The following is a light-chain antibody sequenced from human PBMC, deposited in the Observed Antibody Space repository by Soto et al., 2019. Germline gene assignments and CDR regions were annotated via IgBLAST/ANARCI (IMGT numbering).Light chain of an antibody. Sequence: LTQPPSASGSPGQSVAISCTGTSSDVGGYDYVSWYQQHPGKAPKLMIYEVTKRPSGVPDRFSGSKSGNTAPLTVSGLQAEDEADYYCCSYAGNHDYVFGTGTKVTVL. V-gene: IGLV2-8*01. CDR1: SSDVGGYDY. CDR3: CSYAGNHDYV. J-gene: IGLJ1*01. CDR2: EVT.